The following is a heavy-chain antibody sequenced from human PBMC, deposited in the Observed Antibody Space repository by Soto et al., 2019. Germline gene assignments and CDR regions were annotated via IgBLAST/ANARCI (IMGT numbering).Heavy chain of an antibody. J-gene: IGHJ4*02. CDR1: GFTFRSHD. D-gene: IGHD3-3*01. CDR2: ISGSGGST. V-gene: IGHV3-23*01. CDR3: ALDFTIFGPFDY. Sequence: GGSLRLSCAASGFTFRSHDMSWVRQAPGKGLEWVSVISGSGGSTYYADSVKGRFTISRDNSKNTLYLQMNSLRAEDTAVYYCALDFTIFGPFDYWGQGTLVTVSS.